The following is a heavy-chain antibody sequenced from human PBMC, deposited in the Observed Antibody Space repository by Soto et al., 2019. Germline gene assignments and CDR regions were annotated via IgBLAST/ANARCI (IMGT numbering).Heavy chain of an antibody. CDR1: GYTFTSYA. Sequence: QVQLVQSGAEEKKPGASVKVSCKASGYTFTSYAMHWVRQAPGQRLEWMGWINSGNGNTKYSQKFQGRVTITRDTSASPAYMELSILRSADTAVYYGARYSSNWSNYYGMDVWGQGTTVTVSS. CDR3: ARYSSNWSNYYGMDV. V-gene: IGHV1-3*05. CDR2: INSGNGNT. D-gene: IGHD6-13*01. J-gene: IGHJ6*02.